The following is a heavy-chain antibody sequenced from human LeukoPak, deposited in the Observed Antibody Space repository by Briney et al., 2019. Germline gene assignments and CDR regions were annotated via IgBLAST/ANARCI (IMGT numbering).Heavy chain of an antibody. J-gene: IGHJ4*02. CDR1: GFSLSTRGVG. D-gene: IGHD6-13*01. CDR2: IYWDDDK. V-gene: IGHV2-5*02. Sequence: GPTRVNPTQTLTMTCTFSGFSLSTRGVGVGWIRQPPGNALEWLALIYWDDDKRYSRPPKSRLTIIKATCENRVVLTMANMDPVDTGTYYCGHRREDSSTWDYLGQGTLVTVSS. CDR3: GHRREDSSTWDY.